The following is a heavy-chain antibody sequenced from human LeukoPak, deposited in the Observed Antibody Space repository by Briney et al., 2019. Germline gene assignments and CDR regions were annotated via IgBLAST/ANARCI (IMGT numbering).Heavy chain of an antibody. V-gene: IGHV3-23*01. J-gene: IGHJ4*02. CDR2: LNGGGDKT. CDR3: ARTVAAGAGDHYFDS. Sequence: GGSLRLSCAASGFTFSSYGMTWVRQAPGKGLEWVSALNGGGDKTYYADSVKGRFTISRDNSKNTVYLQMNSLRAEDTAVYYCARTVAAGAGDHYFDSWGQGTLVTVSS. CDR1: GFTFSSYG. D-gene: IGHD6-13*01.